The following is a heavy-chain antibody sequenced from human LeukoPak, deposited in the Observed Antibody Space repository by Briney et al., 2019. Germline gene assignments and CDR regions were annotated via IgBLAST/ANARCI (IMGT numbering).Heavy chain of an antibody. Sequence: PSETLSLTCSVSGGSMSNYYWSWIQQAPGRGLEWIGYIHDTGSTNYNPSLKSRVTISVDTSKNQFSLELSSVTAADTAVYFCARDSSYDVSTGHFGNDGMDVWGRGTTVIVSS. V-gene: IGHV4-59*01. CDR3: ARDSSYDVSTGHFGNDGMDV. CDR1: GGSMSNYY. D-gene: IGHD3-9*01. J-gene: IGHJ6*04. CDR2: IHDTGST.